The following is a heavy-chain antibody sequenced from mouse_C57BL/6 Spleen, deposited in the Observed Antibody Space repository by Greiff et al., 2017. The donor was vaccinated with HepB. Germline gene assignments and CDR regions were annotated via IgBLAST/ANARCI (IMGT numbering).Heavy chain of an antibody. CDR3: ARVYYDYLYYYAMDY. J-gene: IGHJ4*01. CDR1: GFTFSDYY. CDR2: INYDGSST. V-gene: IGHV5-16*01. D-gene: IGHD2-4*01. Sequence: EVHLVESEGGLVQPGRSMKLSCTASGFTFSDYYMAWVRQVPEKGLEWVANINYDGSSTYYLDSLKSRFIISRDNAKNILYLQMSSLKSEDTATYYCARVYYDYLYYYAMDYWGQGTSVTVSS.